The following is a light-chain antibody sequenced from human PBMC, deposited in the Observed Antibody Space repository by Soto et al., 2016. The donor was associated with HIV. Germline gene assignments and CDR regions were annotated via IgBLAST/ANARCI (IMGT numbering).Light chain of an antibody. Sequence: SYELTQPPSVSVSPGQTASIPCSGDKSGDKYACWYQHKPGQSPVLVIFQDNRRPSGIPERFSGANSGNTATLTISGTQPMDEADYFCQAWDSNTAVFGTGTKVTVL. CDR1: KSGDKY. J-gene: IGLJ1*01. CDR2: QDN. CDR3: QAWDSNTAV. V-gene: IGLV3-1*01.